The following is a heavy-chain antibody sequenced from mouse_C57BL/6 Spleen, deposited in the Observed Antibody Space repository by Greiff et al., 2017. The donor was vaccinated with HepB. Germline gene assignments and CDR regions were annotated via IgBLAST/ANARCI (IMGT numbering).Heavy chain of an antibody. J-gene: IGHJ1*03. V-gene: IGHV1-22*01. CDR1: GYTFTDYN. CDR3: ARSRLGDWYFDV. CDR2: INPNNGGT. Sequence: EVQLQESGPELVKPGASVKMSCKASGYTFTDYNMHWVKQSHGKSLEWIGYINPNNGGTSYNQKFKGKATLTVNKSSSTAYMELRSLTSEESAVYYCARSRLGDWYFDVWGTGTTVTVSS. D-gene: IGHD3-1*01.